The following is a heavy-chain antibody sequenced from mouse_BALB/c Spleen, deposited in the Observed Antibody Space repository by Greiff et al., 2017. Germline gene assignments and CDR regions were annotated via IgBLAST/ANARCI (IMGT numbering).Heavy chain of an antibody. CDR1: GFTFSSYT. V-gene: IGHV5-6-4*01. D-gene: IGHD2-10*02. Sequence: EVKLVESGGGLVKPGGSLKLSCAASGFTFSSYTMSWVRQTPEKRLEWVATISSGGSYTYYPDSVKGRFTISRDNAKNTLYLQMSSLKSEDTAMYYCTRVYGNYEGSAMDYWGQGTSVTVSS. CDR3: TRVYGNYEGSAMDY. CDR2: ISSGGSYT. J-gene: IGHJ4*01.